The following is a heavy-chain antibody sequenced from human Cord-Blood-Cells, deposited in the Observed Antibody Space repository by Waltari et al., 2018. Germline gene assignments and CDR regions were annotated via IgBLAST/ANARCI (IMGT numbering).Heavy chain of an antibody. CDR1: GYTFTGYY. D-gene: IGHD1-1*01. CDR3: ARSPKPNWTRDY. V-gene: IGHV1-2*06. Sequence: QVQLVQSGAEVKKPGASVKVSCKASGYTFTGYYMHWVRQAPGQGHEWMGRIDPNSGGTNYAQKFQGRVTMTRDTSISTAYMELSRLRSDDTAVYYCARSPKPNWTRDYWGQGTLVTVSS. J-gene: IGHJ4*02. CDR2: IDPNSGGT.